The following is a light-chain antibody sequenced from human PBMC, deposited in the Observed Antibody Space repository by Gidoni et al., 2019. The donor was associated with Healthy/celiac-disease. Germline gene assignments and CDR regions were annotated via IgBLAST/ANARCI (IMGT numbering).Light chain of an antibody. J-gene: IGLJ3*02. V-gene: IGLV2-23*02. CDR1: SSDVGSYNL. Sequence: QSALTQPASVSGSPGQSITISGTGTSSDVGSYNLVSWYQQHPGKSPKLMIYEVSKRPSGVSNRFSGSKSGNTASLTISWLQAEDEADYYCCSYAGSSTWVFGGGTKLTVL. CDR2: EVS. CDR3: CSYAGSSTWV.